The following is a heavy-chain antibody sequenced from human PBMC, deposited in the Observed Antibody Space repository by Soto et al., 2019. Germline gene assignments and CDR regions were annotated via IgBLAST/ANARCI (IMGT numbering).Heavy chain of an antibody. V-gene: IGHV4-38-2*02. D-gene: IGHD6-19*01. CDR1: GDSISSGYH. Sequence: LSLTCAVSGDSISSGYHWAWIRQPPGKGLEWVASIYHSGTTYYNPSLTSRVTISVDTSKNQFSLRLSSVTAADTAVYYCARDRIALAGFDYWGHGTLVTLSS. J-gene: IGHJ4*01. CDR2: IYHSGTT. CDR3: ARDRIALAGFDY.